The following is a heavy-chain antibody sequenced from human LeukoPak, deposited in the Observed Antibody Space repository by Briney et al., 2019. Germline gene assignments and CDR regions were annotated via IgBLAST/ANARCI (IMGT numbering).Heavy chain of an antibody. CDR3: ARSVEGYCSGGSCYYYSYYMDV. Sequence: SQTLSLTCTVSGGSISSGSYYWSWIRQPAGKGLEWIGRIYTSGSTSYNPSLESRVTISVDTSKNQFSLKLTFVTAADTAVYYCARSVEGYCSGGSCYYYSYYMDVWGKGTTVTVSS. V-gene: IGHV4-61*02. CDR2: IYTSGST. D-gene: IGHD2-15*01. J-gene: IGHJ6*03. CDR1: GGSISSGSYY.